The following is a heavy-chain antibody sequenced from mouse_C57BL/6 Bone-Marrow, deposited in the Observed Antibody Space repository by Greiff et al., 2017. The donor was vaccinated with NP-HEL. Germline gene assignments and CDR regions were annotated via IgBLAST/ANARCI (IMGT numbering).Heavy chain of an antibody. J-gene: IGHJ3*01. CDR3: ANLPGAY. CDR1: GYTFTSYD. V-gene: IGHV1-85*01. Sequence: QVQLKESGPELVKPGASVKLSCKASGYTFTSYDINWVKQRPGQGLEWIGWIYPRDGSTKYNEKFKGKATLTVDTSSSTAYMELHSLTSEDSAVYFCANLPGAYWGQGTLVTVSA. D-gene: IGHD5-1*01. CDR2: IYPRDGST.